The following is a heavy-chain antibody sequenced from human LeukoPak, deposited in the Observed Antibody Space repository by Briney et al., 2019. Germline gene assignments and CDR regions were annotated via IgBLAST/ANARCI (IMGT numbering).Heavy chain of an antibody. D-gene: IGHD2-2*01. Sequence: GGSLRLSCAASGFTFSSFAMSWVRQAPGKGLEWVSAISGSGGSTYYADSVKDRFTISRDNSKNTLYLQMNSLRAEDTAVYYCAKDRKYCSSTSCPYYFDYWGQGTLVTVSS. CDR2: ISGSGGST. J-gene: IGHJ4*02. CDR3: AKDRKYCSSTSCPYYFDY. V-gene: IGHV3-23*01. CDR1: GFTFSSFA.